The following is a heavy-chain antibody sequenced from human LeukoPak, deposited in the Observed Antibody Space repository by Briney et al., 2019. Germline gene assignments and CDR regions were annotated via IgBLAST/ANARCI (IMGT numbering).Heavy chain of an antibody. CDR1: GYTFTSYG. V-gene: IGHV1-8*03. D-gene: IGHD3-10*01. J-gene: IGHJ5*02. CDR3: ARHLSMVRGVIITNWFDP. CDR2: MNPNSGNT. Sequence: ASVKVSCKASGYTFTSYGISWVRQAPGQGLEWMGWMNPNSGNTGYAQKFQGRVTITRNTSISTAYMELSSLRSEDTAVYYCARHLSMVRGVIITNWFDPWGQGTLVTVSS.